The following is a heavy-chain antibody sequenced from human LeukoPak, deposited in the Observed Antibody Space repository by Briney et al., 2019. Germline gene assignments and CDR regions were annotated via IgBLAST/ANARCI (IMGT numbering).Heavy chain of an antibody. D-gene: IGHD5-24*01. J-gene: IGHJ4*02. V-gene: IGHV3-7*02. CDR1: GFIFSDYW. CDR3: ASVRGGYYFDY. CDR2: INQAGSEK. Sequence: GGSLRLSCAASGFIFSDYWMSWVRQAPGKGLEWVANINQAGSEKTYVDSVKGRFTISRDSAENSLYLQTSSLRAEDTAVYYCASVRGGYYFDYWGQGTLVTVSS.